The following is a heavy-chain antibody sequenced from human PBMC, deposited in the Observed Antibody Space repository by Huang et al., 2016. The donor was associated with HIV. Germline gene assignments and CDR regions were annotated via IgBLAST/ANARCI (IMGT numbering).Heavy chain of an antibody. V-gene: IGHV3-74*01. CDR1: GFSISSDW. CDR3: ARDPRIQSWLNFFDY. CDR2: INSDGSST. D-gene: IGHD3-22*01. Sequence: EVQLVESGGGLVQPGGSLRLSCAASGFSISSDWVHWVRQAPGKGLVGVSRINSDGSSTSYADSVKGRFTISRDNAKNTLYLQMNSLRAEDTAVYYCARDPRIQSWLNFFDYWGQGTLVSVSS. J-gene: IGHJ4*02.